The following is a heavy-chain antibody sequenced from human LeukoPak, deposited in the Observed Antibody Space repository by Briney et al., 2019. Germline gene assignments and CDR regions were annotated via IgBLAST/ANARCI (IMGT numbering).Heavy chain of an antibody. CDR2: IYTSGST. V-gene: IGHV4-61*02. CDR1: GGSISSGSYY. J-gene: IGHJ4*02. D-gene: IGHD6-19*01. CDR3: ARDSHSSGWTYFDS. Sequence: SETLSLTCTVSGGSISSGSYYWSWIRQPAGKGLDWIGRIYTSGSTNYSPSLKSRVSISLDTSKNQFSLNLSSVTAADTAVYYCARDSHSSGWTYFDSWGQGTLVTVSS.